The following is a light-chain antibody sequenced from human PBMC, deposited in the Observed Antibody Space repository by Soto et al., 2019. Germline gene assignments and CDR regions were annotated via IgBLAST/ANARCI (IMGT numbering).Light chain of an antibody. CDR2: DAS. CDR1: QSISSW. V-gene: IGKV1-5*01. Sequence: DIQMTQSPSSLSASVGDRVTITCRASQSISSWLAWYQQKPGEAPELLIYDASALPRGVPSRFSGTGAGRKSTLTIASMQPDDFATYHCQQYETFSGTFGPGTKVDIK. J-gene: IGKJ1*01. CDR3: QQYETFSGT.